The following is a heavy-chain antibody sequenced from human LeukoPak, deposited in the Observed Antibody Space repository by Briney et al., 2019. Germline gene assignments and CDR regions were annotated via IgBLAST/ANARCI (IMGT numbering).Heavy chain of an antibody. CDR1: GGSISTYY. D-gene: IGHD4-17*01. Sequence: SETLSLTCTVSGGSISTYYWSWIRQPPGKGLEWIGYIYYSGSTNYNPSLKSRVTMSVDTSKNQFSLKLSSVTAADTAVYYCARHAPMTTYDYWGQGTLVTVSS. V-gene: IGHV4-59*08. CDR3: ARHAPMTTYDY. J-gene: IGHJ4*02. CDR2: IYYSGST.